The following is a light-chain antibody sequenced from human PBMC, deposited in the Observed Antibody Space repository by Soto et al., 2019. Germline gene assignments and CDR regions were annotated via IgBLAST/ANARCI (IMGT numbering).Light chain of an antibody. V-gene: IGKV3-11*01. Sequence: EIVLTQSPATLSLSPGERATLSCRASQSVINQLAWYQQKPGQAPRLLIYAASNRAAGIPARFSGSGSGTDFTLTISSLEPEDFAVYYCQQYGSSPPRTFGQGTKVEMK. CDR3: QQYGSSPPRT. CDR1: QSVINQ. CDR2: AAS. J-gene: IGKJ1*01.